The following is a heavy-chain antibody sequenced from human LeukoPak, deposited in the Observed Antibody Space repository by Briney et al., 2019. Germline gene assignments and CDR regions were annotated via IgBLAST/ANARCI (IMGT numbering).Heavy chain of an antibody. CDR1: GGSISSYY. CDR2: INHSGST. V-gene: IGHV4-34*01. D-gene: IGHD4-17*01. Sequence: SETLSLTCTVSGGSISSYYWSWIRQPPGKGLEWIGEINHSGSTNYNPSLKSRVTISVDTSKNQFSLKLSSVTAADTAVYYCARGPYGDPMDYWGQGTLVTVSS. CDR3: ARGPYGDPMDY. J-gene: IGHJ4*02.